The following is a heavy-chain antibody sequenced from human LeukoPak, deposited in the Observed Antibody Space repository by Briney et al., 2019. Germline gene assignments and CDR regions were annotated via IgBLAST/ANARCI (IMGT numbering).Heavy chain of an antibody. CDR1: GYTFTSYD. D-gene: IGHD4-17*01. J-gene: IGHJ4*02. V-gene: IGHV1-8*01. CDR2: MNPNSGAT. Sequence: GASVKVSCKASGYTFTSYDFNWLRQATGQGPEWMGWMNPNSGATGYAQKFQGRVTMTRSASINTAYMELSNLRSEDTAVYYCARGATTSDYWGQGTLVTVSS. CDR3: ARGATTSDY.